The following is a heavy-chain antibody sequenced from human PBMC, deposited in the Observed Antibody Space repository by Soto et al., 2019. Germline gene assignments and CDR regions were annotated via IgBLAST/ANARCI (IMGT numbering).Heavy chain of an antibody. CDR1: GGTFSSYT. CDR2: IIPILGIA. D-gene: IGHD6-6*01. Sequence: QVQLVQSGAEVKKPGSSVKVSCKASGGTFSSYTISWVRQAPGQGLEWMGRIIPILGIANYAQKFHGRVTITADKSTSTAYMEMSSLRSEDTAVYYCASLPDGRASLWGQGTLVTVSS. V-gene: IGHV1-69*02. J-gene: IGHJ4*02. CDR3: ASLPDGRASL.